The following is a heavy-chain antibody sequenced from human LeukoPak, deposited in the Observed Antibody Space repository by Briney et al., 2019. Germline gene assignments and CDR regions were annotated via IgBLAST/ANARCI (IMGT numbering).Heavy chain of an antibody. J-gene: IGHJ4*02. CDR3: ARDPYSSGWYDY. Sequence: SETLPLTCTVSGGSISSYYWSWIRRPPGKGLEWIGYIYYSGSTNYNPSLKSRVTISVDTSKNQFSLKLSSVTAADTAVYYCARDPYSSGWYDYWGQGTLVTVSS. CDR2: IYYSGST. D-gene: IGHD6-19*01. CDR1: GGSISSYY. V-gene: IGHV4-59*01.